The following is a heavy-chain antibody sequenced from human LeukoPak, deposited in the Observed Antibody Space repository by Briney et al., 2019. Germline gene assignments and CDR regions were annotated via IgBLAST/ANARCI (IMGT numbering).Heavy chain of an antibody. CDR2: IWYDGSNK. J-gene: IGHJ4*02. CDR3: ARNRVLGYFDWVPQPPPPPHFDY. Sequence: GGSLRLPCAASGFTFSTYGMHWVRQAPGKGLEWVAVIWYDGSNKYYADSVKGRFTISRDNSKNTLYLQMNSLRAEDTAVYYFARNRVLGYFDWVPQPPPPPHFDYWGQGTLVTVSS. V-gene: IGHV3-33*01. D-gene: IGHD3-9*01. CDR1: GFTFSTYG.